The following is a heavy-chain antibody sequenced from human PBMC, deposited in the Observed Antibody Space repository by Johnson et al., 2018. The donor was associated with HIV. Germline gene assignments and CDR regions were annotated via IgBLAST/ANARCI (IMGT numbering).Heavy chain of an antibody. J-gene: IGHJ3*02. CDR3: VRRFFDSSAFDI. CDR1: GFTFSSFA. Sequence: QVQLVESGGGLVQPGGSLRLSCAASGFTFSSFAMHWVRQAPGKGLEWVAFISYDGSNKYYADSVKGRFTISRDNSKNTLFLQMNSLRAEDTAVYYCVRRFFDSSAFDIWGQGTLVTVSS. D-gene: IGHD3-22*01. CDR2: ISYDGSNK. V-gene: IGHV3-30-3*01.